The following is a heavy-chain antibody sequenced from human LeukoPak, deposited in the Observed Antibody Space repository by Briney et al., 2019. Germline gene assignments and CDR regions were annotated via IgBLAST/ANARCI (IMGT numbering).Heavy chain of an antibody. J-gene: IGHJ4*02. Sequence: PGGSLRLSCAASGFTFDDYAVHWVRQAPGKGLEWVSSIWWNSGSICYADSVKGRFTIPRDNAKNSLYLQMNSLRAEDTALYCCAKDYGSRGDYFDYWGQGTLVTVSS. V-gene: IGHV3-9*01. CDR2: IWWNSGSI. CDR1: GFTFDDYA. D-gene: IGHD3-10*01. CDR3: AKDYGSRGDYFDY.